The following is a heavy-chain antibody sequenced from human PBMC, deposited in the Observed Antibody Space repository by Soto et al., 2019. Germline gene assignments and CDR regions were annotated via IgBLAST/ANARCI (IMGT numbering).Heavy chain of an antibody. V-gene: IGHV1-18*01. CDR3: ARDDNSSGSLPGY. CDR2: ISAYNGIA. J-gene: IGHJ4*02. D-gene: IGHD6-19*01. CDR1: GYTFTSYG. Sequence: ASVKVSCKASGYTFTSYGISWVRQAPGQGLEWMGWISAYNGIANYAQKSQGRVTITADKSTSTAYMELSSLRSEDTAVYYCARDDNSSGSLPGYWGQGTLVTVSS.